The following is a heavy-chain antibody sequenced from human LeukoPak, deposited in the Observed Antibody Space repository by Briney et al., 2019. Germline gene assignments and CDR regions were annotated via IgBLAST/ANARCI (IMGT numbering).Heavy chain of an antibody. D-gene: IGHD6-19*01. CDR2: ISGSGGST. V-gene: IGHV3-23*01. CDR3: AKRGYSSGWQFDY. CDR1: GFTFTSYA. Sequence: GGSLRLSCAASGFTFTSYAMSWVRQAPGKGLEWVTLISGSGGSTYYADSVKGRFTISRDNSKNTLSLQMNSLRAEDTAVYYCAKRGYSSGWQFDYWGRGTLVTVSS. J-gene: IGHJ4*02.